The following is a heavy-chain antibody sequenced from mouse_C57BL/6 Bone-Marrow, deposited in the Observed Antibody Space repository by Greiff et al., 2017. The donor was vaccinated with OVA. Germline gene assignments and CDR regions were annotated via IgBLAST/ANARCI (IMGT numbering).Heavy chain of an antibody. Sequence: VKLVESGAELARPGASVKLSCKASGYTFTSYGISWVKQRTGQGLEWIGEIYPRSGNTYYNEKFKGKATLTADKSSSTAYMELRSLTSEDSAVYFCARMRYWRYFDVWGTGTTVTVSS. J-gene: IGHJ1*03. V-gene: IGHV1-81*01. CDR2: IYPRSGNT. CDR3: ARMRYWRYFDV. D-gene: IGHD2-14*01. CDR1: GYTFTSYG.